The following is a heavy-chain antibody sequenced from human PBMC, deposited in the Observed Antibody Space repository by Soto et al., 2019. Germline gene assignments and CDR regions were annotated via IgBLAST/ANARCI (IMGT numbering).Heavy chain of an antibody. J-gene: IGHJ4*02. CDR1: GGSISSGDYY. Sequence: PSETLSLTCTVSGGSISSGDYYWGWIRYHPGKGLEWIGYISYSGTTYYNPSLKSRVSISVDMSQNQFSLKLRSVTAADTAVYYCARVWIRKSRYDLGFDYWGQGTLVTVSS. CDR2: ISYSGTT. D-gene: IGHD5-12*01. CDR3: ARVWIRKSRYDLGFDY. V-gene: IGHV4-31*03.